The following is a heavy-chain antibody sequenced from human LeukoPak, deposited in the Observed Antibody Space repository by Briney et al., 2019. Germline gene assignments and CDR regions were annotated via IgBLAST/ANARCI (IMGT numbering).Heavy chain of an antibody. CDR2: IYRTGTT. Sequence: SETLSLTCSVSGYSIANGYFWGWIRQPPAQGLEWIGNIYRTGTTFLNPSLQSRLSMSVDTSKNTFSLNLRSVTAADTAVYYCARNGYNPVAYDFWGPGTVVTVSS. D-gene: IGHD5-24*01. J-gene: IGHJ3*01. CDR3: ARNGYNPVAYDF. V-gene: IGHV4-38-2*01. CDR1: GYSIANGYF.